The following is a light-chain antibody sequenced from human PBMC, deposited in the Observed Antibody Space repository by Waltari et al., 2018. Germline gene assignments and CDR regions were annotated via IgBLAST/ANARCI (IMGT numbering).Light chain of an antibody. CDR1: QGISTF. J-gene: IGKJ1*01. CDR2: GAS. V-gene: IGKV1-8*01. Sequence: AIRLTQSPSSFSASPGDRVTITCRASQGISTFLAWYQQKPGKAPKFLIHGASTLEFGVPPRFSGSGSGTEFTLTISSLQSEDFGTYYCQQSYSYPRTFGQGTKVEI. CDR3: QQSYSYPRT.